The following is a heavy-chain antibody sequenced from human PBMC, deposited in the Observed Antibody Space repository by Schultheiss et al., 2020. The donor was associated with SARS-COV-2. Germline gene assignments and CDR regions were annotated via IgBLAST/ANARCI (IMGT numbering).Heavy chain of an antibody. CDR3: ARPRYSYGY. CDR1: GFTFSSYA. D-gene: IGHD5-18*01. CDR2: ISGSGGST. V-gene: IGHV3-23*01. J-gene: IGHJ4*02. Sequence: GESLKISCAASGFTFSSYAMSWVRQAPGKGLEWVSAISGSGGSTYYADSVKGRFTISRDNSKNTLYLQMNSLRAEDTAVYYCARPRYSYGYWGQGIPVTVSS.